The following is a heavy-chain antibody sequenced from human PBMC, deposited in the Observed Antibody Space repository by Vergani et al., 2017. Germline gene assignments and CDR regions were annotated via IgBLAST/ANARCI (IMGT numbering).Heavy chain of an antibody. V-gene: IGHV3-48*01. CDR1: GFTFSSSS. Sequence: EVQLVESGGGLVQPGGSLRLSCAASGFTFSSSSMNWVRQAPGKGLEWVSYISSSSSTIYYADSVKGRFTISRDNAKNSLYLQMNSLRAEDTAVYYCAREGGDYGDYRITSDYYYYGMDVWGQGTTVTVSS. D-gene: IGHD4-17*01. J-gene: IGHJ6*02. CDR3: AREGGDYGDYRITSDYYYYGMDV. CDR2: ISSSSSTI.